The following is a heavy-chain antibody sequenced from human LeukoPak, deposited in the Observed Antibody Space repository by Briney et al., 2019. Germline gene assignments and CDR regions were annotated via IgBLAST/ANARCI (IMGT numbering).Heavy chain of an antibody. J-gene: IGHJ4*02. CDR1: GFTFSNAW. CDR2: IKSKTDGGTT. Sequence: GGSLRLSCAASGFTFSNAWVSWVRQAPGKGLEWVGRIKSKTDGGTTDYAAPVKGRFTISRDDSKNTLYLQMNSLKTEDTAVYYCTTVEYSSSLPPWPFDYWGQGTLVTVSS. V-gene: IGHV3-15*01. CDR3: TTVEYSSSLPPWPFDY. D-gene: IGHD6-6*01.